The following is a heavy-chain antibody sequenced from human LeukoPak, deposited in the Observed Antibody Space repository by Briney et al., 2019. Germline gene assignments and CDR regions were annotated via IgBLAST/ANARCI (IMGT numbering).Heavy chain of an antibody. J-gene: IGHJ6*03. Sequence: SETLSLTCAVSGYSISSGYYWGWIRQPPGQGLEGIGSIYHSGSTYHNPSLKSRVTISVDTSKNQFSLRLSSATAADTAIYYCASLRGAYYMDVWGKGTTVTVSS. CDR1: GYSISSGYY. V-gene: IGHV4-38-2*01. CDR3: ASLRGAYYMDV. CDR2: IYHSGST. D-gene: IGHD3-10*01.